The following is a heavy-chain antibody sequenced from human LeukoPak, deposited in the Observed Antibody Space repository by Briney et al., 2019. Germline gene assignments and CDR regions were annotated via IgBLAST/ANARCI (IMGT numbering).Heavy chain of an antibody. CDR1: GFTFTSSA. CDR3: AREKEGYIARHAFDI. D-gene: IGHD5-24*01. J-gene: IGHJ3*02. CDR2: IVVGSGNT. V-gene: IGHV1-58*02. Sequence: SVKVSCKASGFTFTSSAMQWVRQARGQRLEWIGWIVVGSGNTNYAQKFQERVTITRDMSTSTAYMELSSLRSEDTAVYYCAREKEGYIARHAFDIWGQGTMVTVSS.